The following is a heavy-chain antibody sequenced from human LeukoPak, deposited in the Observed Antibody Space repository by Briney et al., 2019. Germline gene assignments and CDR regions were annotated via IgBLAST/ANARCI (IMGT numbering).Heavy chain of an antibody. CDR1: GFTFSSYA. J-gene: IGHJ4*02. CDR3: AKDSVITMVRGVIEY. CDR2: ISGSGGST. Sequence: GGSLRLSCAASGFTFSSYAMSWVRQAPGKGLEWVSAISGSGGSTYYADSVKGRFTISRDNSKNALYLQMNSLRAEDTAVYYCAKDSVITMVRGVIEYWGQGTLVTASS. D-gene: IGHD3-10*01. V-gene: IGHV3-23*01.